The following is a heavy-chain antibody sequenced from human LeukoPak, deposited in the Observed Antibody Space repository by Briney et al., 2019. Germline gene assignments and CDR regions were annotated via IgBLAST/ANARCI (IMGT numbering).Heavy chain of an antibody. J-gene: IGHJ4*02. CDR2: IYSGGST. CDR3: AREALPPTVTTLDY. V-gene: IGHV3-53*01. D-gene: IGHD4-17*01. CDR1: GFTVSSNY. Sequence: GGSLRLSCAASGFTVSSNYMSWVRQAPGKGLEWVSVIYSGGSTYYADSVKGRFTISRDNSKNTLYLQMNSLRAEDTAVYYCAREALPPTVTTLDYWGQGTLVTVSS.